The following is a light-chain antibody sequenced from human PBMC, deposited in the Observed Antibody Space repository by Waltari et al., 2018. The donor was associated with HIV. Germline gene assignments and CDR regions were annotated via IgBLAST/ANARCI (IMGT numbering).Light chain of an antibody. Sequence: QSALTQPRSVSGSPGQSVTISCTGASSDVGGYDYVSWYQHHPGKDPKLIIYHVTKRPSGVPDRFSVSKSGNTASLTISGLQAEDEADYYCCSYAGDSSYVFGTGTEVTV. J-gene: IGLJ1*01. CDR2: HVT. CDR3: CSYAGDSSYV. V-gene: IGLV2-11*01. CDR1: SSDVGGYDY.